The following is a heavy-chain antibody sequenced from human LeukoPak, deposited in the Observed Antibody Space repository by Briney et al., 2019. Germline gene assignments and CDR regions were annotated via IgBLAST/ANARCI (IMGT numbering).Heavy chain of an antibody. V-gene: IGHV4-39*01. CDR3: ARHPTNRRITIFGVVNFDI. CDR2: IYYSGST. D-gene: IGHD3-3*01. Sequence: PSETLSLTCTVSGGSISSSSYYWGWIRQPPGKGLEWIGSIYYSGSTYYNPSLKSRVTISVDTSKNQFSLKLSSVTAADTAVYYCARHPTNRRITIFGVVNFDIWGQGTMVTVSS. CDR1: GGSISSSSYY. J-gene: IGHJ3*02.